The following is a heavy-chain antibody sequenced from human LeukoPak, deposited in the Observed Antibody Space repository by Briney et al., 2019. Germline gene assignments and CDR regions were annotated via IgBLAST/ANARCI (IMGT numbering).Heavy chain of an antibody. CDR3: ARDRKVGGSGSYYTGRFDY. Sequence: SETLSLTCTVSGGSINSYYWSWIRQPPGKGLEWIGYIYYSGSTNYNPSLKSRVTMSVDTSKNQFFLKLSSVTAADTAVYYCARDRKVGGSGSYYTGRFDYWGQGTLVTVSS. J-gene: IGHJ4*02. CDR1: GGSINSYY. D-gene: IGHD3-10*01. V-gene: IGHV4-59*12. CDR2: IYYSGST.